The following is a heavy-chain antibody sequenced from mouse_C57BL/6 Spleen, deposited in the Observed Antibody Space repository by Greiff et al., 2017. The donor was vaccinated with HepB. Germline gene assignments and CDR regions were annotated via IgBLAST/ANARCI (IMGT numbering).Heavy chain of an antibody. D-gene: IGHD1-1*01. CDR1: GFTFSDYG. CDR2: ISNLAYSI. Sequence: EVQLQESGGGLVQPGGSLKLSCAASGFTFSDYGMAWVRQAPRKGPEWVAFISNLAYSIYYADTVTGRFTISRENAKNTLYLEMSSLRSEDTAMYYCARHATVVAGDAMDYWGQGTSVTVSS. J-gene: IGHJ4*01. CDR3: ARHATVVAGDAMDY. V-gene: IGHV5-15*01.